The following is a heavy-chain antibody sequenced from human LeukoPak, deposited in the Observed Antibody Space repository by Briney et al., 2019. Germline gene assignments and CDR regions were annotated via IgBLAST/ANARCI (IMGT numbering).Heavy chain of an antibody. CDR3: ARDSYSYGYIDY. Sequence: SQTLSLTCTVSGGSISSGGYSWSWIRQHPGKGLEWIGYIYYSGSTYYNPSLKSRVTISVDTSKNQFSLKLSSVTAADTAVYYCARDSYSYGYIDYWGQGTLVTVSS. CDR2: IYYSGST. CDR1: GGSISSGGYS. D-gene: IGHD5-18*01. J-gene: IGHJ4*02. V-gene: IGHV4-31*03.